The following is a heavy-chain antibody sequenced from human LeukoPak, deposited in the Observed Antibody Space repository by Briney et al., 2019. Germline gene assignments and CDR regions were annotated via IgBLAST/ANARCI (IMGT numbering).Heavy chain of an antibody. CDR2: ISGSGGRT. CDR1: GFTFSSYA. Sequence: GGSLRLSCAASGFTFSSYAMSWVRQAPGKGLEWVSAISGSGGRTYYADSVKGRFTISRDNSKNTLYLQMNSLRAEDTAVYYCAKDYGGNSGAFDIWGQGTMVTVST. J-gene: IGHJ3*02. V-gene: IGHV3-23*01. CDR3: AKDYGGNSGAFDI. D-gene: IGHD4-23*01.